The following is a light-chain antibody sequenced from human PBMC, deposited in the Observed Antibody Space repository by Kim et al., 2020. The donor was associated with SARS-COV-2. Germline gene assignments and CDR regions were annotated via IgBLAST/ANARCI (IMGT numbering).Light chain of an antibody. CDR3: LQHDTLPLT. Sequence: SASLGDRVLLTWRATEDIRSSWNWYQLKPGKAPNLLISDASKLQAGVPSSFSGRGSGTHFSFSISSLRPEDLATYYCLQHDTLPLTFGGGTKVEI. V-gene: IGKV1-33*01. J-gene: IGKJ4*01. CDR1: EDIRSS. CDR2: DAS.